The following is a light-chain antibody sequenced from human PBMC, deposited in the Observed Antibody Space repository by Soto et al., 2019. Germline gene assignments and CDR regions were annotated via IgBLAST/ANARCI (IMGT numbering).Light chain of an antibody. CDR1: QTISTY. CDR3: QQYETFSGT. CDR2: DAS. Sequence: DIQMTQSPSSLSASVGDRVAITCRASQTISTYVNWYQQKPGKAPKLLIYDASALPRGVPSRFSGSGSGTKFTLTIASLQPDDFATYYCQQYETFSGTFGPGTKVDIK. J-gene: IGKJ1*01. V-gene: IGKV1-5*01.